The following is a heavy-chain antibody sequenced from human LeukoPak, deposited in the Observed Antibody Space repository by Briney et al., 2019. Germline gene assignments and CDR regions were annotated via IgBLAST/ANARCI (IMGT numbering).Heavy chain of an antibody. J-gene: IGHJ3*01. CDR3: ARDRDDYVWGSYLGAFDV. Sequence: GGSLRLSCAASGFTVSSNYMSWVRQAPGKGLEWVSVIYSGGSTYYADSVKGRFTISRDNSKNTLYLQMNSLRAEDTAVFYCARDRDDYVWGSYLGAFDVWGHGTTVTVSS. CDR1: GFTVSSNY. D-gene: IGHD3-16*01. CDR2: IYSGGST. V-gene: IGHV3-66*01.